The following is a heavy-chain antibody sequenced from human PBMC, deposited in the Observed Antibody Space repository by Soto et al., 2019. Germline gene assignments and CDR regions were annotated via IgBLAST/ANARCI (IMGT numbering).Heavy chain of an antibody. CDR1: GYSFTDYH. Sequence: ASVKVSCKASGYSFTDYHIHWVRRAPGQGLEWLGRINPKSGGTSTAQKFQGWVTMTRDRSISTVYMELTRLRSDDAAVYFCARGHSTDCSNGVCSFFYNHEMDVWGQGTTVTVSS. J-gene: IGHJ6*02. V-gene: IGHV1-2*04. CDR3: ARGHSTDCSNGVCSFFYNHEMDV. CDR2: INPKSGGT. D-gene: IGHD2-8*01.